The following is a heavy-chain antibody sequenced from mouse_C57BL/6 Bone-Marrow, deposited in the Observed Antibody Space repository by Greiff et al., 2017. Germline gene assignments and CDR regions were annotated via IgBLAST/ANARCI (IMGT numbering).Heavy chain of an antibody. CDR3: ARGEDYYGSRYMDV. CDR2: INYDGSTT. D-gene: IGHD1-1*01. V-gene: IGHV5-16*01. Sequence: EVKLMESEGGLVQPGSSMKLSCTASGFTFSDYYMAWVRQVPDKGLEWVATINYDGSTTYYLDSLKSRFIISGDNAKNILYLQMSSLKSEDTATYYCARGEDYYGSRYMDVWGTGTTVTVSS. J-gene: IGHJ1*03. CDR1: GFTFSDYY.